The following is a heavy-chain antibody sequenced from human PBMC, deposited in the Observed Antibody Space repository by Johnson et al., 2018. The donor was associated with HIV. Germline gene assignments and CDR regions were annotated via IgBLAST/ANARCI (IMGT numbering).Heavy chain of an antibody. D-gene: IGHD2-2*01. J-gene: IGHJ3*02. CDR3: ARRNAGGAFDI. CDR2: ISYDGSNK. CDR1: GFTFSS. V-gene: IGHV3-30-3*01. Sequence: QVQLVESGGGVVQPGRSLRLSCAASGFTFSSMHWDRQAPGKGLEWVAVISYDGSNKYYADSVKGRFTISRDNSKNTLYLQMNSLRAEDTAVYYCARRNAGGAFDIWGQGTMVTVSS.